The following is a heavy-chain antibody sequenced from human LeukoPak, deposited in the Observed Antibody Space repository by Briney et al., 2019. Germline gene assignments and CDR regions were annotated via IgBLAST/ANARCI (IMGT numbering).Heavy chain of an antibody. J-gene: IGHJ4*02. V-gene: IGHV3-23*01. CDR3: AKDTAPSSTVLFDF. Sequence: GGSLRLSCAASGFTFSSYALSWVRQAPGKGLEWVSGISDSGDTTYYADSVKGRFTVSRDNSKNALYLQMTSLRAEDTAIYYCAKDTAPSSTVLFDFWGQGTLVTVSS. D-gene: IGHD5-18*01. CDR2: ISDSGDTT. CDR1: GFTFSSYA.